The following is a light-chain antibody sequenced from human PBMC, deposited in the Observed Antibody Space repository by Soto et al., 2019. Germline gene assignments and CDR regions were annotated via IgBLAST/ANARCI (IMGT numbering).Light chain of an antibody. CDR2: AAS. CDR3: QQSLSTPLT. V-gene: IGKV1-39*01. CDR1: QSISTF. J-gene: IGKJ4*01. Sequence: DIQMTQSPSSLSASVGDRVTITCRARQSISTFLNWYQQRPGKAPNLLIYAASSLQSGVPSRFSGSGSGTDFTLTITSLQPEDFATYYCQQSLSTPLTFGGGTKVAI.